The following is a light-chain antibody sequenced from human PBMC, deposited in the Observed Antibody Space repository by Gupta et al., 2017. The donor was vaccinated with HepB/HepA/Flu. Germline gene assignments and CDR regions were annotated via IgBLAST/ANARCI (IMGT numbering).Light chain of an antibody. J-gene: IGKJ4*01. CDR1: HSVSSN. V-gene: IGKV3-15*01. Sequence: EIVMTHSPATLSVSQGERATLSCRVSHSVSSNLAWYQQKPGQAPRLLIYGASTRDSGVPDRFSGSGSGTDFTLTISSRQSEDFAVYYCQQNNNCPVTFGGGTEVDIK. CDR3: QQNNNCPVT. CDR2: GAS.